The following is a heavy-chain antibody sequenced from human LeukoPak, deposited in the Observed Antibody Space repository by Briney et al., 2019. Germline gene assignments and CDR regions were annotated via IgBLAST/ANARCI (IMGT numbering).Heavy chain of an antibody. CDR1: GFSFRSHW. CDR3: ATISAQTFDI. CDR2: IKPDGSDK. V-gene: IGHV3-7*01. D-gene: IGHD5-24*01. Sequence: PGGSLRLSCVGSGFSFRSHWVYWVRQSPGKGLEWVANIKPDGSDKYYVDSARGRFTVSRDNAKNSAFLQMNSLRAEDTAIYYCATISAQTFDIWGQGTLVSVSS. J-gene: IGHJ3*02.